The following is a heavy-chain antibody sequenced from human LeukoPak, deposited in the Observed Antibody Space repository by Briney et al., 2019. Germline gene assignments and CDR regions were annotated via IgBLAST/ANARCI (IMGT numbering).Heavy chain of an antibody. Sequence: GGSLRLSCAASGFTFSSYSMSWVRQAPGKGLEWVSPISSSSSYIYYADSVKGRFTISRDNAKNSLYLQMNSLRAEDTAVYYCARAKWEYYDFWSGPGNNWFDPWGQGTLVTVSS. CDR2: ISSSSSYI. CDR3: ARAKWEYYDFWSGPGNNWFDP. D-gene: IGHD3-3*01. CDR1: GFTFSSYS. J-gene: IGHJ5*02. V-gene: IGHV3-21*01.